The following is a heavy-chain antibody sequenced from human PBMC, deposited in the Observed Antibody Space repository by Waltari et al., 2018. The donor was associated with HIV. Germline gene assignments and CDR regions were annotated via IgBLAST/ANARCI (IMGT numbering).Heavy chain of an antibody. D-gene: IGHD3-16*02. J-gene: IGHJ6*03. CDR3: AKDKDLWGTYRGFYMDV. Sequence: VPLVESGGRLVRAGRCLRLSFVGSGFSFGDPATHWVRQAPGKGVEWVSVSSWKSDYIGYADSVKRRFTISRDNVKNSLYLQMNSLRAEDTAFYYCAKDKDLWGTYRGFYMDVWGKGTIVTVSS. CDR1: GFSFGDPA. V-gene: IGHV3-9*01. CDR2: SSWKSDYI.